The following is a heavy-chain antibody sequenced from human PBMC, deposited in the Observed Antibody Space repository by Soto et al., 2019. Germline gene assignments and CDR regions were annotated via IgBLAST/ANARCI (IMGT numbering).Heavy chain of an antibody. CDR1: GYRFTGYV. J-gene: IGHJ6*02. Sequence: QVQLVQSVAEVKKAGASLQVSCKASGYRFTGYVLPWVRQAPGQGLQWMGWINPKSVATDYAQKVQGRVTMTREMSTNTAYLELSGLRSDDTADDTAVYYCAKSNYGGADYFQYGLAVGGQGTTVTVSS. CDR3: VYYCAKSNYGGADYFQYGLAV. V-gene: IGHV1-2*02. CDR2: INPKSVAT. D-gene: IGHD4-17*01.